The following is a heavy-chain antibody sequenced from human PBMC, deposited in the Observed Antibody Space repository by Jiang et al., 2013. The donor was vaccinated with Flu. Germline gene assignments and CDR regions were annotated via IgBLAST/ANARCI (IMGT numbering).Heavy chain of an antibody. V-gene: IGHV1-46*03. CDR3: ARVRYSSGWYLLDY. CDR1: GYTFTSYY. J-gene: IGHJ4*03. D-gene: IGHD6-19*01. Sequence: GAEVKKPGASVKVSCKASGYTFTSYYMHWVRQAPGQGLEWMGIINPSGGSTSYAQRFQGRVTMTRDTSTSTVYMELSSLRSEDTAVYYCARVRYSSGWYLLDYVGHGTLVHRLL. CDR2: INPSGGST.